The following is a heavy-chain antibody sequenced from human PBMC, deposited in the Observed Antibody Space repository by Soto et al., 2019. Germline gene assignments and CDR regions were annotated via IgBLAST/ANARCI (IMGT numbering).Heavy chain of an antibody. CDR2: IDWDNEK. CDR1: GFSLNTNKMR. J-gene: IGHJ6*02. V-gene: IGHV2-70*04. Sequence: GSGPTLVNPTQTLTLTCTFSGFSLNTNKMRVSWIRQPPGKALEWLARIDWDNEKFYSTSLKTRLTISKDTSKNQVVLTMTKMDPVDTATYYCVRMGVSTGMDVWGQGTTVTVSS. D-gene: IGHD3-16*01. CDR3: VRMGVSTGMDV.